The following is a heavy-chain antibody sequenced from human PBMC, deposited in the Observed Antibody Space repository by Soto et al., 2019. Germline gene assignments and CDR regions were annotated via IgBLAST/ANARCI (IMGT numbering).Heavy chain of an antibody. Sequence: QVQLQQWGAGLLKPSETLSLTCAVYGGSFSGYYWSWIRQPPGKGLEWIGEINHSGSTNYNPSLKRRVTISVHTSKNQFSLKLSSVTAADTAVYYCARDPIYDYLWGSYRPLYFDYWGQGTLVTVSS. CDR3: ARDPIYDYLWGSYRPLYFDY. V-gene: IGHV4-34*01. CDR2: INHSGST. CDR1: GGSFSGYY. D-gene: IGHD3-16*02. J-gene: IGHJ4*02.